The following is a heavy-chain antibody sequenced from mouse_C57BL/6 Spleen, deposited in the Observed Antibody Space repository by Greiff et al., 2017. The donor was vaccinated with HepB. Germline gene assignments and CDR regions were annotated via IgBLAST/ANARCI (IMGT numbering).Heavy chain of an antibody. D-gene: IGHD2-10*01. CDR3: ARGLLWGTMDY. Sequence: EVKLVESGPGMVKPSQSLSLTCTVTGYSITSGYDWHWIRHFPGNKLEWMGYISYSGSTNYNPSLKSRISITHDTSKNHFFLKLNSMTTEDTAAYYCARGLLWGTMDYWGQGTSVTVSS. V-gene: IGHV3-1*01. CDR1: GYSITSGYD. CDR2: ISYSGST. J-gene: IGHJ4*01.